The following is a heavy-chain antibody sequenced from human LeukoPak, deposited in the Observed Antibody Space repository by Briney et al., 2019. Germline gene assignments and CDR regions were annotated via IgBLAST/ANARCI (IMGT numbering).Heavy chain of an antibody. CDR2: INPNSGAT. Sequence: ASVKVSCKTSGYTFTGYYIHWVRQAPGQGLEWMGRINPNSGATNSALNFQGRVTMTRDTSISTVYMELNRLRSDDTAVYYCARGHSSGWPNWFDPWGQGTLVTVSS. V-gene: IGHV1-2*06. D-gene: IGHD6-19*01. J-gene: IGHJ5*02. CDR3: ARGHSSGWPNWFDP. CDR1: GYTFTGYY.